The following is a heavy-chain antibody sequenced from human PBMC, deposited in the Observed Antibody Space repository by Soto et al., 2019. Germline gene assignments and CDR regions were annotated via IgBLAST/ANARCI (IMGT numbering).Heavy chain of an antibody. V-gene: IGHV1-3*01. CDR1: GYSFSNYA. J-gene: IGHJ6*03. Sequence: QVQLVQAGAEVEKPGASVKVSCKASGYSFSNYAVHWVRQAPGQRREWRGWVNAGNGNTRYSQNFQGRVTITRDTSARTAYLELSSLRSEDTAVYYCARGHLAVVPVASWYYYMDVWGKGTTVTVSS. CDR3: ARGHLAVVPVASWYYYMDV. D-gene: IGHD2-2*01. CDR2: VNAGNGNT.